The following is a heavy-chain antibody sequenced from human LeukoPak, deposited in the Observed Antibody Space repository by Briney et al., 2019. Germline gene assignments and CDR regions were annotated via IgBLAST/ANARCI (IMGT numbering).Heavy chain of an antibody. CDR2: MNPNSGNT. D-gene: IGHD2-15*01. V-gene: IGHV1-8*01. J-gene: IGHJ5*02. CDR3: ARGLYCSGGSCYGWFDP. CDR1: GYTFTSYD. Sequence: GASVKVSCKASGYTFTSYDINWVRQATGQGLKWMGWMNPNSGNTGYAQKFQGRVTMTRNTSISTAYMELSSLRSEDTAVYYCARGLYCSGGSCYGWFDPWGQGTLVTVSS.